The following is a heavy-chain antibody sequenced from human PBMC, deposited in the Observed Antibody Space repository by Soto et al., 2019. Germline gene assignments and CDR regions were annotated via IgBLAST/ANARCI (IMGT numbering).Heavy chain of an antibody. CDR2: ISSSSSYI. V-gene: IGHV3-21*01. J-gene: IGHJ4*02. CDR3: ARESPYYYDSSGPMGID. Sequence: PGGSLRLSCAASGFTFSSYSMNWVCQAPGKGLEWVSSISSSSSYIYYADSVKGRFTISRDNAKNSLYLQMNSLRAEDTAVYYCARESPYYYDSSGPMGIDWGQGTLVTVSS. D-gene: IGHD3-22*01. CDR1: GFTFSSYS.